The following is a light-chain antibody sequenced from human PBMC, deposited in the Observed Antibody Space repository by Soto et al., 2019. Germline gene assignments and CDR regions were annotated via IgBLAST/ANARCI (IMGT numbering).Light chain of an antibody. CDR2: GAS. CDR1: QSITNNY. J-gene: IGKJ1*01. CDR3: QQYGSSPRT. Sequence: TPSLFSGERGNLPRRASQSITNNYLAWYQQKPGQAPRLLIYGASSRATGIPDRFSGSGSGTDFALTISRLEPEDFAVYYCQQYGSSPRTFGQGTNVDIK. V-gene: IGKV3-20*01.